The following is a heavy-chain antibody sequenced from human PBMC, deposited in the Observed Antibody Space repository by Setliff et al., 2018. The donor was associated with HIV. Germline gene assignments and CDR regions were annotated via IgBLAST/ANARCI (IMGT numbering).Heavy chain of an antibody. V-gene: IGHV3-21*01. J-gene: IGHJ6*01. CDR2: ISSSSSYI. D-gene: IGHD3-9*01. CDR1: GFTFSSYS. CDR3: ARGSGILTGYSNYYYYYGMDV. Sequence: KPSETLRLSCAASGFTFSSYSMNWVRQAPGKGLEWVSSISSSSSYIYYADSVKGRFTISRDNAKNSLYLQMNSLRAEDTAVYYCARGSGILTGYSNYYYYYGMDVWGQGTTVTVSS.